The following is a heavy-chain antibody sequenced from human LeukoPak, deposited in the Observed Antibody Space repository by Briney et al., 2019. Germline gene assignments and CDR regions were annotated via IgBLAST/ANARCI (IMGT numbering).Heavy chain of an antibody. CDR2: IYYSGST. J-gene: IGHJ4*02. CDR1: GGSISSGGYY. Sequence: TLSLTCPVSGGSISSGGYYWSWIRQHPGKGLEWIGYIYYSGSTYYNPPLKSRVTISVDTSKNQFSLKLSSVTAADTAVYYCASGLQLYSYGTIFDYWGQGTLVTVSS. CDR3: ASGLQLYSYGTIFDY. D-gene: IGHD5-18*01. V-gene: IGHV4-31*03.